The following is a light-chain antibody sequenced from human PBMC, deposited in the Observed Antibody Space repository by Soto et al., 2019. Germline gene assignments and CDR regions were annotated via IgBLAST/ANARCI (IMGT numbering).Light chain of an antibody. CDR3: QQYDSSPGT. J-gene: IGKJ2*01. V-gene: IGKV3-20*01. Sequence: EIVLTQSPGTLSLSPGERATLSCRASQNIARDYLAWYQQKPGQAPKLLIYGVSRKASSIPDKFSGSGSGTDFTLTISGLEPEDFAIYYCQQYDSSPGTFGQGTNLEIK. CDR2: GVS. CDR1: QNIARDY.